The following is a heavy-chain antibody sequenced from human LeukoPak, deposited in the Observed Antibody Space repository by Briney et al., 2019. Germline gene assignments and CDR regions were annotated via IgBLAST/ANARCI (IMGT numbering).Heavy chain of an antibody. CDR3: AKDRDCSSTSCYTPGMGYYYYGMDV. CDR2: ISGSGGST. Sequence: GGSLRLSCAASGFTFSSYGMSWVRQAPGKGLEWVSAISGSGGSTYYADSVKGRFTISRDNSKNTLYLQMNSLRAEDTAVYYCAKDRDCSSTSCYTPGMGYYYYGMDVWGQGTTVTVSS. J-gene: IGHJ6*02. D-gene: IGHD2-2*02. V-gene: IGHV3-23*01. CDR1: GFTFSSYG.